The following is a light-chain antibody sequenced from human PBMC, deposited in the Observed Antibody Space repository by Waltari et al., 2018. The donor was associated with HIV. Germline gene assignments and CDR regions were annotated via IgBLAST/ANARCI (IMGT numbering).Light chain of an antibody. CDR2: RNN. V-gene: IGLV1-47*01. J-gene: IGLJ3*02. Sequence: QSALTQPPSASGSPGQRVTISCSGGTSNIATHYVIWYQQFPGTAPRFLIYRNNQRPPGIPDRFSGSKSGTSASLVISGLRSEDAGDYYCATWDANLRGPVFGGGTRVTVL. CDR3: ATWDANLRGPV. CDR1: TSNIATHY.